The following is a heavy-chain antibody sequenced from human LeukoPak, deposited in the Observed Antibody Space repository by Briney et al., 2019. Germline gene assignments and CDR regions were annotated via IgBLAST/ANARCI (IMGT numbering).Heavy chain of an antibody. Sequence: GGSLRLSCAASGFTFSNYAMSWVRQAPGKGLEWVSAISGSGGSTYYADSVKGRFTISKDNSKNTLYLQMNSLRAEDTAVYYCARTYYDFWSGYDYWGQGTLVTVSS. J-gene: IGHJ4*02. V-gene: IGHV3-23*01. CDR2: ISGSGGST. CDR1: GFTFSNYA. D-gene: IGHD3-3*01. CDR3: ARTYYDFWSGYDY.